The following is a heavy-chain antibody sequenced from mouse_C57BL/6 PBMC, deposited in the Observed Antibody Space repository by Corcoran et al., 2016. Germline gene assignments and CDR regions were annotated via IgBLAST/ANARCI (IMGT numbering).Heavy chain of an antibody. J-gene: IGHJ3*01. Sequence: DVQLQESGPGLVKPSQSLSLTCSVTGYSITSGYYWNWIRQFPGNKLEWMGYISYDGSNNYNPSLKIRISITRDTSKNQFFLKLNSVTTEDTATYYCASPIYYDYFAWFAYWGQGTLVTVSA. CDR1: GYSITSGYY. V-gene: IGHV3-6*01. CDR2: ISYDGSN. CDR3: ASPIYYDYFAWFAY. D-gene: IGHD2-4*01.